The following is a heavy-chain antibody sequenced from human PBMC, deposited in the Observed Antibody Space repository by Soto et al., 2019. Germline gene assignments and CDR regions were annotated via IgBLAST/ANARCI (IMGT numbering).Heavy chain of an antibody. CDR2: ISSSGDTI. CDR1: GFTVSNNY. Sequence: SLRLSCAASGFTVSNNYMNWVRQAPGKGLEWVSFISSSGDTIHYADSVKGRFTVSRDNAKNSLYLQMNSLRDEDTAVYYCARDHYCSGDTCYLISFDYWGQGTQVTVSS. D-gene: IGHD2-15*01. J-gene: IGHJ4*02. V-gene: IGHV3-48*02. CDR3: ARDHYCSGDTCYLISFDY.